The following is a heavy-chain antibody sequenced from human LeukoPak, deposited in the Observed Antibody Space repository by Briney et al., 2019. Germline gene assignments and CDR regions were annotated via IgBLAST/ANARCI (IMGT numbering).Heavy chain of an antibody. CDR1: GFTFSSYA. V-gene: IGHV3-30*04. CDR3: ASRLGNFFDY. Sequence: PGGSLRLSCAASGFTFSSYAMHWVRQAPGKGLEWVAVISYDGSNKYYADSVKGRFTISRDNSKNTLYLQMNSLRAEDTAAYYCASRLGNFFDYWGQGTLVTVSS. CDR2: ISYDGSNK. J-gene: IGHJ4*02.